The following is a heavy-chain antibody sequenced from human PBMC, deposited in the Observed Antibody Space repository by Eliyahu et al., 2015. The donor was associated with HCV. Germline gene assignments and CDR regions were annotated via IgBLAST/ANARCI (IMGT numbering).Heavy chain of an antibody. CDR2: ISYDGSNK. D-gene: IGHD1-26*01. CDR3: ARDGVGATYYFDY. V-gene: IGHV3-30-3*01. Sequence: VQLMESGGGVVQPGRSXRLSCAXSGFTFRSYAXHWVRQAPGKGLEWVAVISYDGSNKXYAGSVKGRFTISRDNSKSTLYLQMNSLRAEDTAVYYCARDGVGATYYFDYWGQGTLVTVSS. CDR1: GFTFRSYA. J-gene: IGHJ4*02.